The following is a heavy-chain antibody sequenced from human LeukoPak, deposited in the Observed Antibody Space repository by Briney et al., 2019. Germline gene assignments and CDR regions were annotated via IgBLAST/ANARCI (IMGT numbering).Heavy chain of an antibody. D-gene: IGHD3-22*01. CDR3: ANGWGNPPLIVVARDAFDI. CDR2: IKQDGSEK. Sequence: PGGSLRLSCAASGFTFSSYWMSWVRQAPGKGLEWVAHIKQDGSEKYYVDSVKGRFTISRDNAKNSLYLQMNSLRAEDTAVYYCANGWGNPPLIVVARDAFDIWGQGTMVTVSS. V-gene: IGHV3-7*01. J-gene: IGHJ3*02. CDR1: GFTFSSYW.